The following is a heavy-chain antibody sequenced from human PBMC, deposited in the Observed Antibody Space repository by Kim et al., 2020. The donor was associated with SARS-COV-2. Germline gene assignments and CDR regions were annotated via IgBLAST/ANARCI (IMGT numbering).Heavy chain of an antibody. CDR3: ARVRPRYSSGWYYFDY. CDR2: IYYSGST. V-gene: IGHV4-39*07. Sequence: SETLSLTCTVSGGSISSSSYYWGWIRQPPGKGLEWIGSIYYSGSTYYNPSLKSRVTISVDTSKNQFSLKLSSVTAADTAVYYCARVRPRYSSGWYYFDYWGQGTLVTVSS. CDR1: GGSISSSSYY. D-gene: IGHD6-19*01. J-gene: IGHJ4*02.